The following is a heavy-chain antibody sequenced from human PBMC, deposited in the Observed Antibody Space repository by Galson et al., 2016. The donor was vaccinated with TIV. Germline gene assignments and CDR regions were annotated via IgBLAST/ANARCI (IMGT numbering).Heavy chain of an antibody. J-gene: IGHJ4*02. CDR3: ASERGSYVPRGSLGY. Sequence: SVKVSCKVSGYTLIEIAMHWVRQAPGKGLEWMGGFNPEASKTIYAQKFQGRVTITADESTSTAYMELNSLRSEDTAVYYCASERGSYVPRGSLGYWGQGTLVTVSS. V-gene: IGHV1-24*01. CDR1: GYTLIEIA. CDR2: FNPEASKT. D-gene: IGHD1-26*01.